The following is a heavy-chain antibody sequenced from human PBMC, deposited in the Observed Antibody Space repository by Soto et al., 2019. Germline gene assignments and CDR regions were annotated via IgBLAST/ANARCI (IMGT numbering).Heavy chain of an antibody. V-gene: IGHV4-59*08. D-gene: IGHD2-2*01. Sequence: SETLSLTCTVSGGSISSYYWSWIRQPPGKGLEWIGYIYYNGSTNYNPSLKSRLTLSVDTSKNHFSLNLRSVTAADTAVYYCARKEEATMLDYWGPGTLVTVSS. CDR3: ARKEEATMLDY. CDR1: GGSISSYY. CDR2: IYYNGST. J-gene: IGHJ4*02.